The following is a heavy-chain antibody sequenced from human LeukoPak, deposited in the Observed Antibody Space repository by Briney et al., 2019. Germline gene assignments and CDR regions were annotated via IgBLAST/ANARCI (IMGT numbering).Heavy chain of an antibody. J-gene: IGHJ4*02. Sequence: ASVKVSCKASGGTFSSYAISWVRQAPGQGLEWMGGIIPIFGTANYAQKFQGRVTITTDESTSTAYMELSSLRSEDTAVYYCARVGGYSGYDYFDYWGQGTLVTVSS. CDR2: IIPIFGTA. CDR3: ARVGGYSGYDYFDY. V-gene: IGHV1-69*05. D-gene: IGHD5-12*01. CDR1: GGTFSSYA.